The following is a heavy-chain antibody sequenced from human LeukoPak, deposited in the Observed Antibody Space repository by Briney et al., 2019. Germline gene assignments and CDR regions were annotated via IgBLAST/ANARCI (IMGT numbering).Heavy chain of an antibody. D-gene: IGHD5-12*01. Sequence: SVPVSRMASGYTFTGYYLHWVRQPPGRGGAWMGWINPDSRYTNYAQKFQGSVTRTRDTSISTVYMELSRLRSDDTAVYYCARGEGGYDPHLGWGQGTLVTVSS. V-gene: IGHV1-2*02. CDR1: GYTFTGYY. CDR3: ARGEGGYDPHLG. J-gene: IGHJ4*02. CDR2: INPDSRYT.